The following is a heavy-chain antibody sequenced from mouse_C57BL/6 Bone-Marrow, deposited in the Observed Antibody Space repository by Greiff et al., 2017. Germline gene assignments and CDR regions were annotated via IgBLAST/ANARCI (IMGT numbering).Heavy chain of an antibody. Sequence: EVKLMESGGGLVQPKGSLKLSCAASGFSFNTYAMNWVRQAPGKGLEWVARIRSKSNNYATYYADSVKDRFTISRDDSESMLYLPINNLKTEYTAMYYCVRLSGTTDYDAMDYLVQGTSVPVSS. CDR2: IRSKSNNYAT. V-gene: IGHV10-1*01. D-gene: IGHD3-2*02. CDR3: VRLSGTTDYDAMDY. J-gene: IGHJ4*01. CDR1: GFSFNTYA.